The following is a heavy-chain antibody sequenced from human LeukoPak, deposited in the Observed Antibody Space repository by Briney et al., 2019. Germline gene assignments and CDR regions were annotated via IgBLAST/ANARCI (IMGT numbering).Heavy chain of an antibody. CDR3: ARGVGVNSRPDY. CDR1: GYTFCIYG. D-gene: IGHD1-26*01. J-gene: IGHJ4*02. Sequence: ASVTVSFKASGYTFCIYGISWVRQAPGQGLEWMGWISAYNGNTNYAQKLQGRVTMTTDTSTTTAYMELRSLRSDDTAVYYCARGVGVNSRPDYWGQGTLVTVSS. V-gene: IGHV1-18*01. CDR2: ISAYNGNT.